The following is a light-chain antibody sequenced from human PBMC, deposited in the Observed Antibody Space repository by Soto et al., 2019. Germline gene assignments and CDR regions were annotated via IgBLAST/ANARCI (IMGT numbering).Light chain of an antibody. J-gene: IGKJ1*01. CDR2: GAS. Sequence: SQMPQAPSSLSASVGDRVTISCRASQGRVNALGWYQQKPRKPPKVLIYGASNLQSGVPSRFSGSGSGTEFTLTVSSLQPDDFATYYCHQYHNFPRTFGQGTKVDI. CDR1: QGRVNA. V-gene: IGKV1-6*01. CDR3: HQYHNFPRT.